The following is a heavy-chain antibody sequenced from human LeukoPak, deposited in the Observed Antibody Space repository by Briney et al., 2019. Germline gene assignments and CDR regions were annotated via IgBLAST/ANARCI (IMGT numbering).Heavy chain of an antibody. CDR3: ARQYCSSTSCNGAFDI. V-gene: IGHV3-53*01. J-gene: IGHJ3*02. Sequence: GGSLRLSCAASGFTVSSNYMSWVRQAPGKGLEWVSIIYRGGNTYYADSVKGRFAISRDNSKNTLYFQMNSLRAEDTAVYYCARQYCSSTSCNGAFDIWGQGTMVTVSS. D-gene: IGHD2-2*01. CDR2: IYRGGNT. CDR1: GFTVSSNY.